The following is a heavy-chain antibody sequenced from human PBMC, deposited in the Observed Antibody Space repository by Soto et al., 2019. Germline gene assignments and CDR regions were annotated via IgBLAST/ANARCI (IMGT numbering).Heavy chain of an antibody. Sequence: SETMSLTSPVAGGSSGSYDVSWIRQPPGKGLEWIGYIYYSGSTNYNPSLKSRVTISVDTSKNQFSLKLSSVTAADTAVYYCARETLYCSGGSCYPDAFDIWGQGTMVTVSS. CDR2: IYYSGST. CDR1: GGSSGSYD. J-gene: IGHJ3*02. CDR3: ARETLYCSGGSCYPDAFDI. D-gene: IGHD2-15*01. V-gene: IGHV4-59*01.